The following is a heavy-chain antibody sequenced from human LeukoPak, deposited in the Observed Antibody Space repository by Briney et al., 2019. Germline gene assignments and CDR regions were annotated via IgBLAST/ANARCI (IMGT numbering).Heavy chain of an antibody. CDR3: ARGPRVMVTFFDY. CDR1: GYTFTGYY. J-gene: IGHJ4*02. Sequence: GASVKVSCKASGYTFTGYYMHWVRQAPGQGLEWMGWINPNSGGTNYAQKLQGRVTMTTDTSTSTAYMELRSLRSDDTAVYYCARGPRVMVTFFDYWGQGTLVTVSS. V-gene: IGHV1-2*02. CDR2: INPNSGGT. D-gene: IGHD2-8*01.